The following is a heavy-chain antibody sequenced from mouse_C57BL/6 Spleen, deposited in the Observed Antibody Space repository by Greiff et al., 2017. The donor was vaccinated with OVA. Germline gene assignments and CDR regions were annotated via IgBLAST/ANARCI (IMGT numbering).Heavy chain of an antibody. V-gene: IGHV1-55*01. D-gene: IGHD1-1*01. Sequence: QVQLQQPGAELVKPGASVKMSCKASGYTFTSYWITWVKQRPGQGLEWIGDIYPGSGSTNYNEKFKSKATLTVDTSSSTAYMQLSSLTSEDSAVYDCARLGTVVATGYFDVWGTGTTVTVSS. CDR3: ARLGTVVATGYFDV. J-gene: IGHJ1*03. CDR1: GYTFTSYW. CDR2: IYPGSGST.